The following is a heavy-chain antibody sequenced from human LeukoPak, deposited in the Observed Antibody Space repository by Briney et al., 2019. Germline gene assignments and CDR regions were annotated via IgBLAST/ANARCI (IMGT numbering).Heavy chain of an antibody. D-gene: IGHD2-2*01. Sequence: GGSLRLSCAASGFTFSSYAMSWVRQAPGKGLERVSAISGSGGSTYYADSVKGRFTISRDNSKNTLYLQMNSLRAEDTAVYYCAKGNQLLRDYYYGMDVWGQGTTVTVSS. CDR2: ISGSGGST. J-gene: IGHJ6*02. CDR3: AKGNQLLRDYYYGMDV. V-gene: IGHV3-23*01. CDR1: GFTFSSYA.